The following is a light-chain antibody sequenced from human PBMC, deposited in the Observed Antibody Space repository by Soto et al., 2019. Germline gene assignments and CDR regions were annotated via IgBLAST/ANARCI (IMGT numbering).Light chain of an antibody. CDR1: SSNIGAGYD. CDR3: QSYDSSLSVWV. V-gene: IGLV1-40*01. Sequence: QSVLTQPPSVSGAPGQRVTISCTGSSSNIGAGYDVHWYQQLPGTAPKLLIYGNSNRPSGVPDRFSGSKSGTSASLAITGLQAEDEAVYYCQSYDSSLSVWVFGGGTKVTFL. CDR2: GNS. J-gene: IGLJ3*02.